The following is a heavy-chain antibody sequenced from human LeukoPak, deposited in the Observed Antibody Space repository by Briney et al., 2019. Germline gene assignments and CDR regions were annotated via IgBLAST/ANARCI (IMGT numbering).Heavy chain of an antibody. V-gene: IGHV1-46*01. CDR3: ARDGSSGWFKFQH. D-gene: IGHD6-19*01. Sequence: ASVKVSCKASGYTFTGYYMHWVRQAPGQGLEWMGIINPSGGSTSYAQKFQGRVTMTRDMSTSTVYMELSSLRSEDTAVYYCARDGSSGWFKFQHWGQGTLVTVSS. CDR2: INPSGGST. CDR1: GYTFTGYY. J-gene: IGHJ1*01.